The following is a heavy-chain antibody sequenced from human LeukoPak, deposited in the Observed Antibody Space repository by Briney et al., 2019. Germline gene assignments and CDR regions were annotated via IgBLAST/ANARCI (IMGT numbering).Heavy chain of an antibody. CDR1: GFTFSSNY. CDR3: ARALSHYDFWSGYRYYFDY. CDR2: IYSGGST. J-gene: IGHJ4*02. D-gene: IGHD3-3*01. V-gene: IGHV3-53*01. Sequence: GGSLRLSCAASGFTFSSNYMSWVRQAPGKGLEWVSVIYSGGSTYYGDSVKGRFTISRDNSKNTLYLQMNSLRAEDTAVYYCARALSHYDFWSGYRYYFDYWGQGTLVTVSS.